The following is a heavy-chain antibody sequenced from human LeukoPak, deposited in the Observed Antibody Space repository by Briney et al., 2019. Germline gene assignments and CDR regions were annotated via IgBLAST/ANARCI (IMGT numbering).Heavy chain of an antibody. Sequence: PSETLSLTCIVSGGSISSSSYYWGWIRQPPGKGLEWIGSIYYSGSAYYNPSLKSRITISVDTSKKQFSLKLSSVTAADTAVYYCARRGNTYGDYGLIDYWGQGTLVTVSS. CDR3: ARRGNTYGDYGLIDY. V-gene: IGHV4-39*07. CDR1: GGSISSSSYY. D-gene: IGHD4-17*01. J-gene: IGHJ4*02. CDR2: IYYSGSA.